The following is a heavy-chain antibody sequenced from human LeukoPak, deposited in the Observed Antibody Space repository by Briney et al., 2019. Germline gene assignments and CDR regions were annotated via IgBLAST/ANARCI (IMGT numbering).Heavy chain of an antibody. J-gene: IGHJ4*02. Sequence: GASVKVSCKASGYTFTSYDINWVRQATGQGLEWMGWMNPNSGNTGYAQKFQGRVTITRNTSVSTAYMELSSLRSEDTAVYYCARGTGSYYYYFDFWGQGALVTVSS. CDR3: ARGTGSYYYYFDF. CDR2: MNPNSGNT. CDR1: GYTFTSYD. V-gene: IGHV1-8*03. D-gene: IGHD1-26*01.